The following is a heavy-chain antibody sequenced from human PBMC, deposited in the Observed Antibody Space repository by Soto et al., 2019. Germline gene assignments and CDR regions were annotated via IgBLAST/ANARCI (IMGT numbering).Heavy chain of an antibody. J-gene: IGHJ4*02. D-gene: IGHD3-22*01. CDR3: AKDTGNYYDSSGHFDY. CDR1: GFTFSSDG. Sequence: QVQLVESGGGVVQPGRALRLSCAASGFTFSSDGMHWVRQAPGKGLEWVAVISYDGSNKYYADSVKGRFTISRDNSKNTLYLPMNSLRAEDTAVYYCAKDTGNYYDSSGHFDYWGQGTLVTVSS. CDR2: ISYDGSNK. V-gene: IGHV3-30*18.